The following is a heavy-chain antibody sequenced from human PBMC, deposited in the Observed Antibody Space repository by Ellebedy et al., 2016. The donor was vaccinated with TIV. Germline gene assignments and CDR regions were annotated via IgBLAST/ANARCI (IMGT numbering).Heavy chain of an antibody. V-gene: IGHV1-8*02. CDR3: MRGSGKDGRDWFDP. Sequence: AASVKVSCKASGGTFSSYAINWVRQATGQGLEWMGWMNANTGNTGYARKFQGRVTMTRDTSISTAYMELSSLRSEDTAVYYCMRGSGKDGRDWFDPWGQGTPVTVSS. D-gene: IGHD3-10*02. CDR1: GGTFSSYA. CDR2: MNANTGNT. J-gene: IGHJ5*02.